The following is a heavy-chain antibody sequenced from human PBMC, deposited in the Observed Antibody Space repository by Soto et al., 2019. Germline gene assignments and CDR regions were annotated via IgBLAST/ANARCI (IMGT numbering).Heavy chain of an antibody. J-gene: IGHJ6*02. Sequence: QVQLVQSAAEVKKPGASVKVSCKASGYTFIRYGITWVRQAPGQGLEWMGWISAYNDYTIYAQKLXXRVTMTTDPSTXXXYXQLRGLKSDDTAVYYCARGGYYDNSWGKLSHYGLDVWGQGTSVTVSS. CDR1: GYTFIRYG. D-gene: IGHD3-16*01. V-gene: IGHV1-18*01. CDR3: ARGGYYDNSWGKLSHYGLDV. CDR2: ISAYNDYT.